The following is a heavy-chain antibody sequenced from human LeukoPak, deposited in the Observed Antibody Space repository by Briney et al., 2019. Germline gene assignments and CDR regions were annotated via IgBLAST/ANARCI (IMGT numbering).Heavy chain of an antibody. J-gene: IGHJ4*02. D-gene: IGHD3-22*01. CDR2: IYYSGST. CDR1: GGSISSYY. CDR3: ARDGAYYYDSSGYYYTYFDY. Sequence: SETLSLTCTVSGGSISSYYWSWIRQPPGKGLEWIWYIYYSGSTNYNPSLKSRVTISVDTSKNQFSLKLSSVTAADTAVYYCARDGAYYYDSSGYYYTYFDYWGQGTLVTVSS. V-gene: IGHV4-59*01.